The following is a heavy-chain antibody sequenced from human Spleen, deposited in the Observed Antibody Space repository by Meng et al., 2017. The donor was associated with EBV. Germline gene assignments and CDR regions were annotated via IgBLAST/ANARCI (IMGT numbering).Heavy chain of an antibody. CDR1: GYAFTNYI. CDR3: VRGPPVGVPGPGDY. V-gene: IGHV1-3*01. CDR2: INVGVGYT. Sequence: QVHVVQSGAEVKNPGASVKVSCKASGYAFTNYILHWVRQAPGQRPEWMGWINVGVGYTKYSQKFQGRVTISSDTSATTGYMELSNLRSEDTAVYYCVRGPPVGVPGPGDYWGQGTLVTVSS. D-gene: IGHD2-21*01. J-gene: IGHJ4*02.